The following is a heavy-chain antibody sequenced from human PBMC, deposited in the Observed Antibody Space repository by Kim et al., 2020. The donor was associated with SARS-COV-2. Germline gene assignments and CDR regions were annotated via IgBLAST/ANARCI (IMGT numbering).Heavy chain of an antibody. V-gene: IGHV1-18*01. CDR3: ARVTDVEGSGWYWFDP. D-gene: IGHD6-19*01. J-gene: IGHJ5*02. Sequence: ASVKVSCKASGYTFTSYGISWVRQAPGQGLEWMGWISAYNGNTNYAQKLQGRVTMTTDTSTSTAYMELRSLRSDDTAVYYCARVTDVEGSGWYWFDPWGQGTLVTVSS. CDR2: ISAYNGNT. CDR1: GYTFTSYG.